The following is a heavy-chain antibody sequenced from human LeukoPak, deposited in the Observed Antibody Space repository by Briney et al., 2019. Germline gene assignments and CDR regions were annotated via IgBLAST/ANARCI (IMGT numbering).Heavy chain of an antibody. Sequence: PSQTLSLTCTVSGGPISSGGYYWSWIRQHPGKGLEWIGYIYYSGSTYYNPSLKSRVTISVDTSKNQFSLTLSSVTAADTAVYYCASYSRRYCSGGSCYSRGFDYWGQGTLVTVSS. V-gene: IGHV4-31*03. CDR3: ASYSRRYCSGGSCYSRGFDY. CDR2: IYYSGST. J-gene: IGHJ4*02. CDR1: GGPISSGGYY. D-gene: IGHD2-15*01.